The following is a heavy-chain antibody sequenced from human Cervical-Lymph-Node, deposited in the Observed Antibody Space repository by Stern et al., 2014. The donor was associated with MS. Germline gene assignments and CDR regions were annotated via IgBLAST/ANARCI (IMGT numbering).Heavy chain of an antibody. CDR1: GFSFSRYT. J-gene: IGHJ4*02. D-gene: IGHD4-17*01. CDR3: AREVADYGYFDY. Sequence: EVQLLESGGGLVKPGGSLRLSCSASGFSFSRYTMNWVRQAPGQGLEWVSSISSSARKIYSADSLKGRFTISRDNAKNSLYLQIDSLRAEDTAVYFCAREVADYGYFDYWGQGTLVTVS. CDR2: ISSSARKI. V-gene: IGHV3-21*01.